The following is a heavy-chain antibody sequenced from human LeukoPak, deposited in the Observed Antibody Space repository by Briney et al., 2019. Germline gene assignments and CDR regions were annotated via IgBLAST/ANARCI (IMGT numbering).Heavy chain of an antibody. CDR3: ARMPKYYYDSSGFDY. J-gene: IGHJ4*02. Sequence: PGGSLRLSCAASGFTFSSYAMHWVRQAPGKGLEWVAVISYDGSNKYYADSVKGRFTISRDNSKNTLYLQMNSLRAEDTAVYYCARMPKYYYDSSGFDYWGQGTLVTVSS. D-gene: IGHD3-22*01. CDR2: ISYDGSNK. CDR1: GFTFSSYA. V-gene: IGHV3-30-3*01.